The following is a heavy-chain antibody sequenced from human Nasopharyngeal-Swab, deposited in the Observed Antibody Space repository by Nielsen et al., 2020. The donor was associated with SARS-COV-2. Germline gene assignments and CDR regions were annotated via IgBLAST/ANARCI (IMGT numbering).Heavy chain of an antibody. J-gene: IGHJ4*02. D-gene: IGHD3-3*01. CDR3: ARGRGYDFWSGYSSGGGFDY. CDR1: GYTFTSYY. Sequence: ASVKVSCKASGYTFTSYYMHWVRQAPGQGLEWMGIINPSGGSTSYAQKFQGRVTMTRDTSTSTVYMELSSLRSEDTAVYYCARGRGYDFWSGYSSGGGFDYWGQGTLVTVSS. CDR2: INPSGGST. V-gene: IGHV1-46*01.